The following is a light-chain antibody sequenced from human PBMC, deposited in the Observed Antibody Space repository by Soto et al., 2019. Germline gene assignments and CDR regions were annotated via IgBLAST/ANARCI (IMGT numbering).Light chain of an antibody. CDR2: NNN. J-gene: IGLJ2*01. CDR3: ATWDDSLKGVV. CDR1: SSNIASNS. Sequence: QSVLTQPPSASGTPGQRVTISCSGSSSNIASNSVNWYQQLPRTAPKLLIYNNNQRPSGVPDRFSGSKSGTSASLAISGLQSEDEADYYCATWDDSLKGVVFGGGTKLTVL. V-gene: IGLV1-44*01.